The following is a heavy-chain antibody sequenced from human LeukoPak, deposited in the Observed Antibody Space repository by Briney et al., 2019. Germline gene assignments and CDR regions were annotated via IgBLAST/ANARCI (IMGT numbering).Heavy chain of an antibody. CDR2: IYYSGST. V-gene: IGHV4-39*01. CDR3: ARAGRMERPAAAVYYFDY. Sequence: KPSETLSLTCTVSGGSISSSSYYWGWIRQPPGKGLEWIGSIYYSGSTYYNPSLKSRVTISVDTSKNQFSLKLSSVTAADTAVYYCARAGRMERPAAAVYYFDYWGQGTLVTVSS. J-gene: IGHJ4*02. CDR1: GGSISSSSYY. D-gene: IGHD6-13*01.